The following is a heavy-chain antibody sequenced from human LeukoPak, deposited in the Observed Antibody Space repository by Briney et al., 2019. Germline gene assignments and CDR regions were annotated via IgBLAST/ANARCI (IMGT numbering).Heavy chain of an antibody. J-gene: IGHJ5*02. CDR3: ARLGYSSGASRDNNWFDP. CDR2: IDPSDSYT. CDR1: GYLFTSYW. D-gene: IGHD6-19*01. Sequence: GESLQISCQGSGYLFTSYWISWVRPVPGKGLEWMGRIDPSDSYTNYSPSFQGHVTISADKSISTAYLQWSSLKASDTAMYYCARLGYSSGASRDNNWFDPWGQGTLVTVSS. V-gene: IGHV5-10-1*01.